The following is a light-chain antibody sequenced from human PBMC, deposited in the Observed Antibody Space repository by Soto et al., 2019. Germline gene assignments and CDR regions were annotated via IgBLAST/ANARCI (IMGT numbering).Light chain of an antibody. CDR3: QQYGSSSFA. CDR2: GAS. CDR1: QSISGTY. V-gene: IGKV3-20*01. J-gene: IGKJ3*01. Sequence: ETVLTQSPGTLSLSPGERATLSCRARQSISGTYLAWYQKKPGQAPRLLLYGASSRATGIPDRFSGSGYGTDFTLTISRLEPEDCAVYYCQQYGSSSFAFGPGTKVEIK.